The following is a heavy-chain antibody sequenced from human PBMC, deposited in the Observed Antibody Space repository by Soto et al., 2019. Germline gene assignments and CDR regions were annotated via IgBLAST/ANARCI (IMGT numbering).Heavy chain of an antibody. CDR1: GFPFSGYW. J-gene: IGHJ4*02. D-gene: IGHD1-26*01. CDR3: ATGRGGYNHDFDY. CDR2: IEHGGGEK. Sequence: GGSLRLSCAASGFPFSGYWMSWVRQAPGKGLEGVANIEHGGGEKNYVDSVKGRFIISRDNTKNSVYLQLNSLRSEDTALYSCATGRGGYNHDFDYWGKGAMVTLSS. V-gene: IGHV3-7*03.